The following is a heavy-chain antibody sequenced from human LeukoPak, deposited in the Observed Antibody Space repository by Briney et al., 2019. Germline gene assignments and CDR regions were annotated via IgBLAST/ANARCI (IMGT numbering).Heavy chain of an antibody. CDR3: ATQWLPGY. CDR1: GFTFSTYG. V-gene: IGHV3-30*02. D-gene: IGHD6-19*01. CDR2: IQYDGSNK. J-gene: IGHJ4*02. Sequence: GGSLRLSCAASGFTFSTYGMHWVRQAPGKGLEWVTFIQYDGSNKYYADSVKGRFTISRDNSKNTLYLQMNSLRAEDTAVYYCATQWLPGYWGQGTLVTVSS.